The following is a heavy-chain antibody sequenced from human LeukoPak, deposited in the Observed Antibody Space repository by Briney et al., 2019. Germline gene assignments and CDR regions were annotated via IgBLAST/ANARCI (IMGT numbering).Heavy chain of an antibody. Sequence: SQTLSLTSAISGDSVSSNSAAWNWIRQSPSRGLEWLGRTYYRSKWFHDYAVSVKSRITINPDTSKNQFSLQLNAVTPEDTAVYYCARVSSYGSGSIYSTFYYGMDVWGKGTTVTVSS. V-gene: IGHV6-1*01. CDR3: ARVSSYGSGSIYSTFYYGMDV. CDR1: GDSVSSNSAA. CDR2: TYYRSKWFH. D-gene: IGHD3-10*01. J-gene: IGHJ6*04.